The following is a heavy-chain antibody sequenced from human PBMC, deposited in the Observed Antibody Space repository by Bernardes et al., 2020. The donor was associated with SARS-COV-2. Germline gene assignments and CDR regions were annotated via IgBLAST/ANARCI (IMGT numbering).Heavy chain of an antibody. V-gene: IGHV7-4-1*02. J-gene: IGHJ4*02. CDR2: INTNTGNP. CDR1: GYTFTSYA. CDR3: ASSGSGSYYNTPDY. D-gene: IGHD3-10*01. Sequence: ASVKVSCKASGYTFTSYAMNWVRQAPGQGLEWMGWINTNTGNPTYAQGFTGRFVFSLDTSVSTAYLQISSLKAEDTAVYYCASSGSGSYYNTPDYWGQGTLVTVSS.